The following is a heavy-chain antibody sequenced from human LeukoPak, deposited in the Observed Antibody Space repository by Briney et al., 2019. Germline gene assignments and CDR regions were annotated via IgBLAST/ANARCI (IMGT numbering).Heavy chain of an antibody. Sequence: SETLSLTCTVSGDSISNYYWSWIRQPPGKGLEWIAYIHNSGHTNSNPSLKSRVTISIDTSKSQFSLKLSSVTAADTAVYYCARQTTYYDILTGYLPNWFDPWGQGTLVTVSS. CDR3: ARQTTYYDILTGYLPNWFDP. CDR2: IHNSGHT. J-gene: IGHJ5*02. D-gene: IGHD3-9*01. V-gene: IGHV4-59*08. CDR1: GDSISNYY.